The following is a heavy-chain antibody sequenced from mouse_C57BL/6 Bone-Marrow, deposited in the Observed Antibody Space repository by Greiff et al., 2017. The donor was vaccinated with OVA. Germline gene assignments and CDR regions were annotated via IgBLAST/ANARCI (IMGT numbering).Heavy chain of an antibody. D-gene: IGHD1-1*01. J-gene: IGHJ4*01. Sequence: VQLKESGPVLVKPGASVKMSCKASGYTFTDYYMNWVKQSHGKSLEWIGVINPYNGGTSYNQKFKGKATLTVDKSSSTAYMELNSLTSEDSAVYYCARITTVVPTRSRAGYAMDYWGQGTSVTVSS. V-gene: IGHV1-19*01. CDR1: GYTFTDYY. CDR3: ARITTVVPTRSRAGYAMDY. CDR2: INPYNGGT.